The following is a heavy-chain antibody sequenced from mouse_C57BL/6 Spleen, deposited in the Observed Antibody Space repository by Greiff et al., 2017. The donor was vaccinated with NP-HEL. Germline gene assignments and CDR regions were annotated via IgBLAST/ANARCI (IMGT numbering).Heavy chain of an antibody. CDR2: IYPGDGDT. V-gene: IGHV1-80*01. J-gene: IGHJ4*01. D-gene: IGHD1-1*01. Sequence: VQLQQSGAELVKPGASVKISCKASGYAFSSYWMNWVKQRPGKGLEWIGQIYPGDGDTNYNGKFKGKATLTADKSSSTAYMQLSSLTSEDSAVYFCARGGLAGYAMDYWGQGTSVTVSS. CDR1: GYAFSSYW. CDR3: ARGGLAGYAMDY.